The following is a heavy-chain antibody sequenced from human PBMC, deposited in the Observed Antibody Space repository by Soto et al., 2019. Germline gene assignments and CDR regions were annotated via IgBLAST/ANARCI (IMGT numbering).Heavy chain of an antibody. V-gene: IGHV3-15*07. J-gene: IGHJ4*02. CDR3: TTDPGYSYAHWSDDY. Sequence: TGGSLRLSCAASGFTFSNAWMNWVRQAPGKGLEWVGRIKSKTDGGTTDYAAPVKGRFTISRDDSKNTLYLQMNSLKTEDTAVYYCTTDPGYSYAHWSDDYWGQGTLVTVSS. CDR1: GFTFSNAW. D-gene: IGHD5-18*01. CDR2: IKSKTDGGTT.